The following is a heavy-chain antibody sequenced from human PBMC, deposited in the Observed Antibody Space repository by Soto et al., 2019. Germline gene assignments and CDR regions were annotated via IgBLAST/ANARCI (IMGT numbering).Heavy chain of an antibody. J-gene: IGHJ4*02. Sequence: SQTLSLTCAISGDSVSSNSAAWNWIRQSPSRGLEWLGRTYYRSKWYNDYAVSVKSRITINPDTSKNQFSLKLSSVTAADTAVYYCARVYGGSYYFDYWGQGTLVTVSS. CDR1: GDSVSSNSAA. CDR2: TYYRSKWYN. V-gene: IGHV6-1*01. D-gene: IGHD1-26*01. CDR3: ARVYGGSYYFDY.